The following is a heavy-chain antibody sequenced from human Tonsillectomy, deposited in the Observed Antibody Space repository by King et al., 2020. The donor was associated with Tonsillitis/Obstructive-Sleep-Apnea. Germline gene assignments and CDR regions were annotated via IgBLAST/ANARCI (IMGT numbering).Heavy chain of an antibody. CDR2: ISWNSGSI. J-gene: IGHJ4*02. D-gene: IGHD4-17*01. CDR3: AKDIMATVTIPDY. CDR1: GFTFDDYA. V-gene: IGHV3-9*01. Sequence: QLVQSGGGLVQPGRSLRLSCAASGFTFDDYAMHWVRQAPGKGLEWVSGISWNSGSIGYADSVKGRFTISRDNAKNSLYLQMNSLRAEDTALYYCAKDIMATVTIPDYWGQGTLVTVSS.